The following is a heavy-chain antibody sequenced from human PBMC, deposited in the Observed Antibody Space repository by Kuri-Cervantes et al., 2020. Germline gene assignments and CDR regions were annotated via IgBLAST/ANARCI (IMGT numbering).Heavy chain of an antibody. J-gene: IGHJ6*02. CDR3: AAVYGGV. CDR1: GFTFDDYA. V-gene: IGHV3-9*01. CDR2: ISWNSGSI. Sequence: SLKISCAASGFTFDDYAMHWVRQAPGKGLEWVSGISWNSGSIGYADSVKGRFTISRDNAKNSLYLQMNSLRAEDTALYYCAAVYGGVWGQGTTVTVSS. D-gene: IGHD2-8*01.